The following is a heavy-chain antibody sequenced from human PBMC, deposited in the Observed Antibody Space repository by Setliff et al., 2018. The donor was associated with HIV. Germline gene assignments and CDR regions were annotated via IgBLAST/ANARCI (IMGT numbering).Heavy chain of an antibody. V-gene: IGHV1-69*05. D-gene: IGHD4-17*01. CDR2: IIPIFGTT. CDR3: ARAPRDGNNYGYQPYYFDC. CDR1: GGTFSSYA. Sequence: SVKVSCKASGGTFSSYAISWVRQAPGQGLEWMGGIIPIFGTTKYAQKFQGRVTITTDESTSTAYMELSSLRSEDTAVYYCARAPRDGNNYGYQPYYFDCWGQGTLVTVSS. J-gene: IGHJ4*02.